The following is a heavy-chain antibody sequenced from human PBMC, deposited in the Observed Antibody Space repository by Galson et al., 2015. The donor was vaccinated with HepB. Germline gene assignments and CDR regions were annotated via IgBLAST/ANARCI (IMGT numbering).Heavy chain of an antibody. D-gene: IGHD3/OR15-3a*01. CDR1: GGSISTYY. V-gene: IGHV4-59*01. CDR3: AREDWHHRAFDI. Sequence: SETLSLTCIVSGGSISTYYWSWIRQFPGKGLEWIAYIFYSGSTNYNPSLKSRVTISVDTSKNQFSLRLSSVTAADTALYYCAREDWHHRAFDIWDQGTMVTVSS. CDR2: IFYSGST. J-gene: IGHJ3*02.